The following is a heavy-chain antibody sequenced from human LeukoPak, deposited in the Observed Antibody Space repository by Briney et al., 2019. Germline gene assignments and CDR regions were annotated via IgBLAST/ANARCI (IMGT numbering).Heavy chain of an antibody. CDR2: IWYDGSNK. D-gene: IGHD3-9*01. CDR1: GFTFSSYG. V-gene: IGHV3-33*01. J-gene: IGHJ4*02. CDR3: ALGYDILTGRFDY. Sequence: GGSLRLSCAASGFTFSSYGMHWVRQAPGKGLEWVAVIWYDGSNKYYADSVKGRFTISRDNSKNTLYLQMNSLRAEDTAVYYCALGYDILTGRFDYWGQGTLVTVSS.